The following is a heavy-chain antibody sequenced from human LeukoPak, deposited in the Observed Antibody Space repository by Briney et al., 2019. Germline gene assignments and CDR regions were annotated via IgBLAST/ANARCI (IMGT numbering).Heavy chain of an antibody. D-gene: IGHD2-15*01. V-gene: IGHV5-51*01. CDR2: IYPGDSDT. Sequence: GESLKISCKGSGYSFTSYWIGWVRQMPGKGLEWMGIIYPGDSDTRYSPSFQGQVTISADKSTSTAYLQWSSLKASDTAMYYCARRGYCSGGSCYFDAFDIWGQGTMVTVSS. CDR1: GYSFTSYW. CDR3: ARRGYCSGGSCYFDAFDI. J-gene: IGHJ3*02.